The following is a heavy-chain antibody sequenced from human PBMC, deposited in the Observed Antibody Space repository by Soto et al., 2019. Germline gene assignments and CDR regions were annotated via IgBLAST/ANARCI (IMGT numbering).Heavy chain of an antibody. CDR1: GFTFSSYG. Sequence: GGSLRLSCAASGFTFSSYGMHWVRQAPGKGLEWVAVISYDGSNKYYADSVKGRFTISRDNSKNTLYLQMNSLRAEDTAVYYCAKPYYDSRGSRHYIVYWGQGTLVTVSS. CDR3: AKPYYDSRGSRHYIVY. V-gene: IGHV3-30*18. D-gene: IGHD3-22*01. CDR2: ISYDGSNK. J-gene: IGHJ4*02.